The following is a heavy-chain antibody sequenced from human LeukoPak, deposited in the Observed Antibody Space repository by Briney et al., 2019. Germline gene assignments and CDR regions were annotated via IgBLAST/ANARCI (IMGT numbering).Heavy chain of an antibody. V-gene: IGHV3-21*01. J-gene: IGHJ2*01. D-gene: IGHD5-24*01. Sequence: GGSLRLSCAASGFTFSSYSMNWVRQAPGKGLEWVSSISSSSSYIYYADSVKGRFTISRDNAKNSLYLQMKSLRAEDTAVYYCARLGYDGYSPLTYWYFDLWGRGTLVTVSS. CDR1: GFTFSSYS. CDR2: ISSSSSYI. CDR3: ARLGYDGYSPLTYWYFDL.